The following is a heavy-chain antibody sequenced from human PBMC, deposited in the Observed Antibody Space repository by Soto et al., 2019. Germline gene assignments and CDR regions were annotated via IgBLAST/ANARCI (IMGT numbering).Heavy chain of an antibody. V-gene: IGHV4-61*08. J-gene: IGHJ4*02. CDR2: IYYSGST. D-gene: IGHD2-2*01. CDR3: ARTSAAVVCDY. CDR1: GGSISSGGYY. Sequence: SETLSLTCTVSGGSISSGGYYWSWIRQHPGKGLEWIGYIYYSGSTNYNPSLKSRVTISVDTSKNQYSLKLSSVTAADTAVYYCARTSAAVVCDYWGQGTLVTVSS.